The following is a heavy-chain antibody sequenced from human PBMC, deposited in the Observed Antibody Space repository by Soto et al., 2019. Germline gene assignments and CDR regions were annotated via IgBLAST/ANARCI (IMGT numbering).Heavy chain of an antibody. CDR2: IWYDGSNK. D-gene: IGHD2-21*02. Sequence: GGPLRLSCAASGFTFSSYGMHWVRQAPGKGLEWVAVIWYDGSNKYYADSVKGRFTISRDNSKNTLYLQMNSLRAEDTAVYYCARDAVVTATATAFDIWGQGTMVTVSS. V-gene: IGHV3-33*01. CDR3: ARDAVVTATATAFDI. J-gene: IGHJ3*02. CDR1: GFTFSSYG.